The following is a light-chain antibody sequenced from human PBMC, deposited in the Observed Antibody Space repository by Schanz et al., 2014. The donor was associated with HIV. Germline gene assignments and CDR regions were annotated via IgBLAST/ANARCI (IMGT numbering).Light chain of an antibody. J-gene: IGKJ5*01. V-gene: IGKV3-11*01. Sequence: EIVMTQSPATLSVSLGERATLSCRASQSVSSNLAWYQQKPGQAPRLLIYAASTRATGIPARFTGSGSGTDFTLTISSLEPEDFAVYYCQQRSNWPKITFGQGTRLEIK. CDR1: QSVSSN. CDR3: QQRSNWPKIT. CDR2: AAS.